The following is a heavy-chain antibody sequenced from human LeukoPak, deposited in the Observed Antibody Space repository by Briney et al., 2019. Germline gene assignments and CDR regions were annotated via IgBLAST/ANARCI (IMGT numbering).Heavy chain of an antibody. Sequence: SETLSLTCTVSGGSISSYYWSWIRQPPGKGLEWIGYIYCSGSTNYNPSLKSRVTISVDTSKNQFSLKLSSVTAADTAVYYCARYYYGSGFDYWGQGTLVTVSS. CDR1: GGSISSYY. J-gene: IGHJ4*02. D-gene: IGHD3-10*01. CDR2: IYCSGST. V-gene: IGHV4-59*01. CDR3: ARYYYGSGFDY.